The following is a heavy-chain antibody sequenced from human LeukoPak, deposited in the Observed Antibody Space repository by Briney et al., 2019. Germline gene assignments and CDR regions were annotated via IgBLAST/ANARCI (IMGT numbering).Heavy chain of an antibody. CDR3: ARVYSSSWSMSGWFDP. CDR2: ISSSSSTI. Sequence: GGSLRLSCAASGFTVSSNYMNWVRQAPGKGLEWVSYISSSSSTIYYADSVKGRFTISRDNAKNSLYLQMNSLRAEDTAVYYCARVYSSSWSMSGWFDPWGQGTLVTVSS. V-gene: IGHV3-48*04. J-gene: IGHJ5*02. D-gene: IGHD6-13*01. CDR1: GFTVSSNY.